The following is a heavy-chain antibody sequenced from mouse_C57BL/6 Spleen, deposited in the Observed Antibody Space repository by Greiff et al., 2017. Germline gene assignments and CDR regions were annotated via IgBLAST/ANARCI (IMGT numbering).Heavy chain of an antibody. CDR3: ARGEGTWFAY. J-gene: IGHJ3*01. Sequence: QVQLQQPGAELVMPGASVKLSCKASGYTFTSYWMHWVKQRPGQGLEWIGEIDPSDSYTNYNQKFKGKSTLTVDKSSSTAYMQLSSLPSEDSAVYYCARGEGTWFAYWGQGTLVTVSA. CDR2: IDPSDSYT. CDR1: GYTFTSYW. V-gene: IGHV1-69*01.